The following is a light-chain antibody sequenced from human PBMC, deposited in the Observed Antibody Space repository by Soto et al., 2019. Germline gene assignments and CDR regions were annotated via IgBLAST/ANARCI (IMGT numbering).Light chain of an antibody. CDR1: QGIAGW. CDR2: AAS. V-gene: IGKV1-12*01. Sequence: DIQMTQSPSFVSASVGDRVTITCRASQGIAGWLAWYQQKPGKAPKLLIYAASSLHSGVPSRFSGSGSGTDFTLTITSLQPEDFATYYCQQAISFPWTFGQGTKVEIK. J-gene: IGKJ1*01. CDR3: QQAISFPWT.